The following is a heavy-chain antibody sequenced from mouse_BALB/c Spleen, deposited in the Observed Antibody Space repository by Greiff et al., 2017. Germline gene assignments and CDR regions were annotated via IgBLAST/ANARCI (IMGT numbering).Heavy chain of an antibody. V-gene: IGHV5-6-5*01. CDR1: GFTFSSYA. CDR2: ISSGGST. CDR3: ARDYYGSSYGDYYAMDY. J-gene: IGHJ4*01. D-gene: IGHD1-1*01. Sequence: DVMLVESGGGLVKPGGSLKLSCAASGFTFSSYAMSWVRQTPEKRLEWVASISSGGSTYYPDSVKGRFTISRDNARNILYLQMSSLRSEDTAMYYCARDYYGSSYGDYYAMDYWGQGTSVTVSS.